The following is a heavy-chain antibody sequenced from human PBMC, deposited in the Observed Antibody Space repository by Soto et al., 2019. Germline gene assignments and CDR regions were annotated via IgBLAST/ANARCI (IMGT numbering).Heavy chain of an antibody. CDR3: SKDDGTVS. Sequence: QVQLVESGGGVVQPGRSLRLSCAASGFSFSTFGMHWVRQAPGKGLEWLAGMLYDGTNIHYADSVKGRFTISRDSSKNTGYLEMNNLRAEDTAVYFFSKDDGTVSGGQGTLVTVSS. CDR2: MLYDGTNI. D-gene: IGHD4-17*01. J-gene: IGHJ4*02. V-gene: IGHV3-30*18. CDR1: GFSFSTFG.